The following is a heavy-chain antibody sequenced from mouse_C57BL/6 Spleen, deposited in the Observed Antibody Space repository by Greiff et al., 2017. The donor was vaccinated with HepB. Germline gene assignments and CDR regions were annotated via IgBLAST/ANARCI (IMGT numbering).Heavy chain of an antibody. J-gene: IGHJ4*01. V-gene: IGHV1-81*01. D-gene: IGHD2-4*01. Sequence: QVQLQQSGAELARPGASVKLSCKASGYTFTSYGISWVKQRTGQGLEWIGEIYPRSGNTYYNEKFKGKATLTADKSSSTAYMELRSLTSEDSAVYFCARDGGYDYDDDYAMYYWGQGTSVTVSS. CDR2: IYPRSGNT. CDR1: GYTFTSYG. CDR3: ARDGGYDYDDDYAMYY.